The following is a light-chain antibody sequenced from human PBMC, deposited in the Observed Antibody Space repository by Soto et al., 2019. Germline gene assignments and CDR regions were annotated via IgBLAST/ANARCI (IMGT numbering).Light chain of an antibody. Sequence: QLVLTQPASVSGSPGQSITISCTGTSSDVGGYNYVSWYQQHPGKAPKLMIYDVSNRPSGVSNRFSGSKSGNTASLTISGLQAEDEADYYCSSYTSSRVFGTGTKLTVL. CDR2: DVS. J-gene: IGLJ1*01. V-gene: IGLV2-14*01. CDR3: SSYTSSRV. CDR1: SSDVGGYNY.